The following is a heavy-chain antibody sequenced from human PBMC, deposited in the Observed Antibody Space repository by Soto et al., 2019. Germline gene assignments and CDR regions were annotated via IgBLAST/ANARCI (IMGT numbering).Heavy chain of an antibody. D-gene: IGHD2-15*01. J-gene: IGHJ4*02. CDR2: IYYSGST. CDR1: GGSVSSGSYY. V-gene: IGHV4-61*01. CDR3: ATALLVGPRGVDFDY. Sequence: PSETLSLTCTVSGGSVSSGSYYWSWIRQPPGKGLEWIGYIYYSGSTNYNPSLKSRVTISVDTSKNQFSLKLSSVTAADTAVYYCATALLVGPRGVDFDYWGQGTLVTVSS.